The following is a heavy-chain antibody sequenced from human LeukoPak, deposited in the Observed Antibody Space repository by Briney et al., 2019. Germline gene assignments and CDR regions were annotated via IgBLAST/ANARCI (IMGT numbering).Heavy chain of an antibody. J-gene: IGHJ4*02. D-gene: IGHD4-17*01. V-gene: IGHV3-30*18. CDR2: ISYVGSNK. Sequence: GSLRLSCAASGFTFSSYCMHWVRQAPGKGLEWVAVISYVGSNKYYADSVKGRFTISRENSKNTLYLQMNTLRAEDTAVYYCAKDLGPTGPVTTSSIGYYWGQGTLVTVSS. CDR3: AKDLGPTGPVTTSSIGYY. CDR1: GFTFSSYC.